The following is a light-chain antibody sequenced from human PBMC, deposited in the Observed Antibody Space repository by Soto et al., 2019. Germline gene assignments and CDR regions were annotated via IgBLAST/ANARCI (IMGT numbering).Light chain of an antibody. J-gene: IGKJ4*01. CDR3: QQYDHLPLT. CDR1: HDISNY. Sequence: DIQMTQSPSSLSASVGDRVTITCQASHDISNYLNWYQQKPGKAPKLLIYDASNLETGVPSRFSGSGSGTDFTFTISSQQAEDIAAYYCQQYDHLPLTFGGGTKVEIK. V-gene: IGKV1-33*01. CDR2: DAS.